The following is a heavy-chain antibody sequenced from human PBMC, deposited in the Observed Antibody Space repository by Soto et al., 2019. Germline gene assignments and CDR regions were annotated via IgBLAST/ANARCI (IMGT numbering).Heavy chain of an antibody. J-gene: IGHJ5*02. CDR1: GGSISSSSYY. Sequence: SETLSLTCTVSGGSISSSSYYWGWIRQPPGKGLEWIGSIYYSGSTYYNPSLKSRVTISVDTSKNQLSLKLSSVTAADTAVYYCASTIFGVVIMPPSWFDPWGQGTLVTVSS. V-gene: IGHV4-39*01. CDR2: IYYSGST. CDR3: ASTIFGVVIMPPSWFDP. D-gene: IGHD3-3*01.